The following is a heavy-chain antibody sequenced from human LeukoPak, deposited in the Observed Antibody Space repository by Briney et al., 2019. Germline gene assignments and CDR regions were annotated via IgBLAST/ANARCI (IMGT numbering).Heavy chain of an antibody. J-gene: IGHJ4*02. CDR3: ARQCGYDQLFDY. CDR1: GGSISSSRYY. V-gene: IGHV4-39*01. D-gene: IGHD5-12*01. Sequence: PSETLSLTCTVSGGSISSSRYYWGWLRQPPGKGLEWLGSIYYSGNTYSNASLKNRVTISVDTSKNQFYLTLSPETAADRAVYYCARQCGYDQLFDYWGQGTLVTVSS. CDR2: IYYSGNT.